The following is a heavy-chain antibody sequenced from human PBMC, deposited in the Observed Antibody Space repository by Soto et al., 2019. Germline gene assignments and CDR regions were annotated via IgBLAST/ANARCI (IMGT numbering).Heavy chain of an antibody. Sequence: GSLRLSCAASGFTFSSYAMSWVRQAPGKGLEWVSAISGSGGNTHYADSVKGRFTISSDNSKNTLYLQMNSLRAEDTAVYYCAKRHGDTWSFDYYYGMDVWGQGTTVTVSS. J-gene: IGHJ6*02. CDR2: ISGSGGNT. CDR3: AKRHGDTWSFDYYYGMDV. V-gene: IGHV3-23*01. CDR1: GFTFSSYA. D-gene: IGHD4-17*01.